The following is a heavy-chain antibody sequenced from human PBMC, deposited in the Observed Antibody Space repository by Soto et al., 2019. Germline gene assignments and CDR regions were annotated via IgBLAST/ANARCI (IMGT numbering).Heavy chain of an antibody. V-gene: IGHV3-9*02. Sequence: EAQLVESGGGLVQPGRSLRLSCVASGFIADDYAMHWVRQAPGKGLEWVSGISSNSATINYADSVKGRFTISRDNAKNSLFLQMSSLRPEDTAFYYCVKDMKWGGMTTIHYFDSWGQGTLVTVSS. CDR3: VKDMKWGGMTTIHYFDS. CDR1: GFIADDYA. J-gene: IGHJ4*02. D-gene: IGHD4-17*01. CDR2: ISSNSATI.